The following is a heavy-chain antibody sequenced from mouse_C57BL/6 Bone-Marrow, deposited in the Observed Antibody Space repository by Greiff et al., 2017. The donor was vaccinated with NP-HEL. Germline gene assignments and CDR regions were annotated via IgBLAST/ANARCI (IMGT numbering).Heavy chain of an antibody. V-gene: IGHV1-55*01. D-gene: IGHD1-1*01. CDR3: ARLPLYYGSSYWYFDV. CDR2: INPSNGGT. J-gene: IGHJ1*03. CDR1: GYTFTSYW. Sequence: QVHVKQPGAELVKPGASVKMSCKASGYTFTSYWITWVKQRPGQGLEWIGDINPSNGGTNYNEKFKSKATLTVDKSSSTAYMQLSSLTSEDSAVYYCARLPLYYGSSYWYFDVWGTGTTVTVSS.